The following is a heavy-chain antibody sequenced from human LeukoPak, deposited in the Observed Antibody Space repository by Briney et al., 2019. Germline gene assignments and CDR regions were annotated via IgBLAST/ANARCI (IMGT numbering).Heavy chain of an antibody. Sequence: AGTLSLTCAVSGVSISSSNWWSWVRQPPGKGLEWIGEIYHSGSTNYNPSLKSRVTISVDKSKNQFSLKLSSVTAADTAVYYCARDLRSSGWSVDPWGQGTLVTVSS. CDR2: IYHSGST. J-gene: IGHJ5*02. V-gene: IGHV4-4*02. CDR1: GVSISSSNW. CDR3: ARDLRSSGWSVDP. D-gene: IGHD6-19*01.